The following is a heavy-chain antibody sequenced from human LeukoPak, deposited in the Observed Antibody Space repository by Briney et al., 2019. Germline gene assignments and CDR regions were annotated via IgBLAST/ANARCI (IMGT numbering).Heavy chain of an antibody. J-gene: IGHJ4*02. CDR1: GGSISYYY. CDR3: ATHPITDSSAKHFDY. D-gene: IGHD6-19*01. CDR2: VYYSGST. Sequence: SETLSLTCTVSGGSISYYYWSWIRQPPGKGLEWIGYVYYSGSTSYNPSLKSRVTISLDTSKHQFSLKLNSVTAADTAVYYCATHPITDSSAKHFDYWGQGTLVTVSS. V-gene: IGHV4-59*08.